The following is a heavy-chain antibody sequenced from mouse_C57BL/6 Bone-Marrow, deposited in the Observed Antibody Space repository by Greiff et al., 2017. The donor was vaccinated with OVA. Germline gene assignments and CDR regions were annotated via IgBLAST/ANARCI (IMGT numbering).Heavy chain of an antibody. D-gene: IGHD2-3*01. V-gene: IGHV1-55*01. CDR3: ARPFYDVYPGYAMDY. CDR2: IYPGSGST. CDR1: GYTFTSYW. Sequence: QVQLQQPGAELVKPGASVKMSCKASGYTFTSYWITWVKQRPGQGLEWIGDIYPGSGSTNYNEKFKSKATLTVDTSSSTAYMQLSSLTSEDSAVYCCARPFYDVYPGYAMDYWGQGTSVTVSS. J-gene: IGHJ4*01.